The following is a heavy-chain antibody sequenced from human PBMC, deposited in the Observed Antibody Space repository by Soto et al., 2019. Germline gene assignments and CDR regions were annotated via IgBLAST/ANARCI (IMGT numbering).Heavy chain of an antibody. V-gene: IGHV4-34*01. CDR1: GGSFSGYY. J-gene: IGHJ4*02. Sequence: SETLSLTCAVYGGSFSGYYWSWIRQPPGKGLEWIGEINHSGSTNYNPSLKSRVTISVDTSKNQFSLKLSSVTAADTAVYYCAGLFFQIAAAGMENFDYWGQGTLVTVSS. CDR3: AGLFFQIAAAGMENFDY. D-gene: IGHD6-13*01. CDR2: INHSGST.